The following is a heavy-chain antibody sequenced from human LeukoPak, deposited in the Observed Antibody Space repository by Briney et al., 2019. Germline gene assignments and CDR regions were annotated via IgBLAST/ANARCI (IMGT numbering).Heavy chain of an antibody. CDR3: AGGVDLVATIYPTAFDY. CDR2: IYYSGST. CDR1: GGSISSYY. Sequence: SETLSLTCTVSGGSISSYYWSWIRQPPGKGLEWIGYIYYSGSTNYNPSLKSRVTISVDTYQYQFSLKLSSVTAADTAVYYCAGGVDLVATIYPTAFDYWGQGTLVTVSS. V-gene: IGHV4-59*01. J-gene: IGHJ4*02. D-gene: IGHD5-12*01.